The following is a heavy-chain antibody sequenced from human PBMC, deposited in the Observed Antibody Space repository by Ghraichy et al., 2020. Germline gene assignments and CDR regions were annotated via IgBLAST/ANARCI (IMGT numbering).Heavy chain of an antibody. Sequence: LSLTCAASAFTFSSYAMTWVRQAPGKGLEWVSTIRVSGSSTYYTDSVKVRFTISRDNSKNTLYLQMNSLRAEDTAVYYCAKDRDYYDSSGYYFNAFDIWGQGTLVTVSS. CDR1: AFTFSSYA. CDR2: IRVSGSST. CDR3: AKDRDYYDSSGYYFNAFDI. D-gene: IGHD3-22*01. V-gene: IGHV3-23*01. J-gene: IGHJ3*02.